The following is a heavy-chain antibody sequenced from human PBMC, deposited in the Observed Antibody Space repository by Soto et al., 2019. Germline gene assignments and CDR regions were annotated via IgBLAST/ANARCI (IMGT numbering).Heavy chain of an antibody. Sequence: QVQLVQSGAEVENPGASVKVSCKASGYTFTNFGINWVRQAPGQGLEWMGWVTPYNGNANYAQKHQGRLTITTDTSTNTAYMELRSLRSDDTAVYYWARAQMYSGAYHDFWGQGTLVTVSS. CDR3: ARAQMYSGAYHDF. CDR1: GYTFTNFG. D-gene: IGHD1-26*01. J-gene: IGHJ4*02. CDR2: VTPYNGNA. V-gene: IGHV1-18*04.